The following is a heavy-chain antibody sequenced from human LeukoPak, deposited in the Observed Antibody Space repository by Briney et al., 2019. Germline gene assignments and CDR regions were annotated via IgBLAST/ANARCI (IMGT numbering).Heavy chain of an antibody. J-gene: IGHJ4*02. V-gene: IGHV3-30*02. CDR2: IRYDGINK. D-gene: IGHD3-22*01. Sequence: PGGSLRLSCAASRFTFSSYGMHWVRQAPGKGLEWVAFIRYDGINKYYADSVKGRFTISRDNSKNTLYLQMNSLRAEDTAVYYCAKDSPSGYYFGGGNFDYWGQGTLVTVSS. CDR3: AKDSPSGYYFGGGNFDY. CDR1: RFTFSSYG.